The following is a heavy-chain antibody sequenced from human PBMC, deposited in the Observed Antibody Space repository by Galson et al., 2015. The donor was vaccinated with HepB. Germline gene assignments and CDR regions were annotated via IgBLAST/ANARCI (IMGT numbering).Heavy chain of an antibody. Sequence: PALVKPPQTLTPTCTLSGFSIPTAGVGVGWIRQPPGRALEWLGIIYWDDDKHYSPTLKNRVAITKDTSKNLVVLTMTNMDPIDTGTYSCAHRPLTFRYDAGGYWNYFDAWGPGMLVTVSS. V-gene: IGHV2-5*02. D-gene: IGHD3-22*01. CDR3: AHRPLTFRYDAGGYWNYFDA. CDR2: IYWDDDK. CDR1: GFSIPTAGVG. J-gene: IGHJ4*02.